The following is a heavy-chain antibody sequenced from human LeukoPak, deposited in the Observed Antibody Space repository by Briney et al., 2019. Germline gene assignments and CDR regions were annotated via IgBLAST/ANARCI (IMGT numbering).Heavy chain of an antibody. V-gene: IGHV4-59*08. J-gene: IGHJ4*02. CDR1: GGSISSYY. D-gene: IGHD3-9*01. CDR3: ARQGGYFGWFDY. CDR2: IYYSGST. Sequence: SETLSLTCTVSGGSISSYYWSWIRQPPGKGLEWIGYIYYSGSTNYNPSLKSRVTMSVDTSKNQFSLKLSSVTAADTAVYYCARQGGYFGWFDYLGQGTLVTVSS.